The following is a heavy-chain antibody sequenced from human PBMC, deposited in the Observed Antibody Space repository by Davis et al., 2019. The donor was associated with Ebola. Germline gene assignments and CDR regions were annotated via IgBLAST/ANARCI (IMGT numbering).Heavy chain of an antibody. D-gene: IGHD3-10*01. Sequence: MPSETLSLTCTVSGGSIGRSSYYRGWIRQPPGKGLEWIGCIYYSGSTYYNPSLNSRVTISVDTSKNQFSLKLSSVTAADTAVYYCARLTLGYYYGSGSYYNAPHYFDYWGQGTLVTVSS. CDR1: GGSIGRSSYY. V-gene: IGHV4-39*01. CDR2: IYYSGST. J-gene: IGHJ4*02. CDR3: ARLTLGYYYGSGSYYNAPHYFDY.